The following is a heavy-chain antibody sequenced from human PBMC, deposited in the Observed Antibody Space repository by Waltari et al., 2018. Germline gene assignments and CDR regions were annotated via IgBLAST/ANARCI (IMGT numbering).Heavy chain of an antibody. CDR2: INHEGKT. Sequence: QAPLQQCGTGRLKPSATLSLTYAVYGATFRASYWSWVRQAQGKGLEWIGEINHEGKTKYKTSFRNRVTLSVDTSRKQFSLNMRSVTAADTALYYCVRGGTFPGYYYYMDIWGKGTPVTVSS. V-gene: IGHV4-34*02. CDR3: VRGGTFPGYYYYMDI. CDR1: GATFRASY. J-gene: IGHJ6*03.